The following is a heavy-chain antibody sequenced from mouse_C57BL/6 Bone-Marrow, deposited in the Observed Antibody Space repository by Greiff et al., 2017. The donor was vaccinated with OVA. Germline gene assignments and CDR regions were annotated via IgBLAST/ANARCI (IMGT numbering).Heavy chain of an antibody. Sequence: VQLQQSGAELVKPGASVKMSCKASGYTFTSYWITWVKQRPGQGLEWIGDIYPGSGSTNYNEKFKSKATLTVDTSSSTAYMQLSSLTSEDSAVYYCARSGYYGSSSWFAYWGQGTLVTVSA. D-gene: IGHD1-1*01. V-gene: IGHV1-55*01. CDR1: GYTFTSYW. CDR3: ARSGYYGSSSWFAY. CDR2: IYPGSGST. J-gene: IGHJ3*01.